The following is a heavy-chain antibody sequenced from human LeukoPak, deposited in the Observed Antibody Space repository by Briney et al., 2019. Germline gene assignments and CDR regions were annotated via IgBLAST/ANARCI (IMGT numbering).Heavy chain of an antibody. J-gene: IGHJ6*02. CDR2: IYSGGST. D-gene: IGHD1-26*01. V-gene: IGHV3-66*01. CDR3: ARVPAEEWELPVYGMDV. Sequence: GGSLRLSCAASGFTVSSNYMSWVRQAPGKGLEWVSVIYSGGSTYYADSVKGRFTISRDNSKSTLYLQMNSLRAEDTAVYYCARVPAEEWELPVYGMDVWGQGTTVTVSS. CDR1: GFTVSSNY.